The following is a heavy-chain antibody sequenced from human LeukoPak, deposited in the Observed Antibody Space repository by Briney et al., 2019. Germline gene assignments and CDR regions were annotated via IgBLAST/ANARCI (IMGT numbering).Heavy chain of an antibody. Sequence: GGSLRLSCVASGFTFSNAWMTWVRQAPGKGLEWGGRIKSKIDGGTTDYAAPVKGRFTISRDDSKNTLNLQMNSLKSEDTAVYYCTTDIPTRYCSGGNCYQTWGQGTLVTVSS. CDR3: TTDIPTRYCSGGNCYQT. D-gene: IGHD2-15*01. CDR1: GFTFSNAW. V-gene: IGHV3-15*01. J-gene: IGHJ4*02. CDR2: IKSKIDGGTT.